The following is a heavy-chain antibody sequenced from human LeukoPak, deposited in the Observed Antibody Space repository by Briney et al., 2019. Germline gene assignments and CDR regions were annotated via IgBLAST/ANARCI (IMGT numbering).Heavy chain of an antibody. J-gene: IGHJ4*02. CDR1: GYTLTELS. CDR3: ARGDYGDLLDY. Sequence: ASVKVSCKVSGYTLTELSMHWVRQAPGKGLEWMGGFDPEDGETIYAQKLQGRVTMTTDTSTSTAYMELRSLRSDDTAVYYCARGDYGDLLDYWGQGTLVTVSS. V-gene: IGHV1-24*01. CDR2: FDPEDGET. D-gene: IGHD4-17*01.